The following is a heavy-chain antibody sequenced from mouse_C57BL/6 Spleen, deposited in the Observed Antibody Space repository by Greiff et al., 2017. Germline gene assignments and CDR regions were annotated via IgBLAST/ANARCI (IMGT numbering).Heavy chain of an antibody. Sequence: QVQLQQPGTELVKPGASVKLSCKASGHTFTSYWVHWVKPRPGQGLEWIGNINPSNGGTKYNGKFKSKATLTVDKSSRTAYMQLSSLTSEDVAVFYCARGYYGYAMDYWGQGTSVTVSS. CDR2: INPSNGGT. V-gene: IGHV1-53*01. D-gene: IGHD1-1*01. CDR3: ARGYYGYAMDY. J-gene: IGHJ4*01. CDR1: GHTFTSYW.